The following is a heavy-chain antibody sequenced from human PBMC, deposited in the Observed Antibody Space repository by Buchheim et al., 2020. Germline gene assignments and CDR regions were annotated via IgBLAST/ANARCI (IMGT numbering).Heavy chain of an antibody. V-gene: IGHV4-34*01. CDR3: ARGRGDGPGTNIHYYSSHMDV. J-gene: IGHJ6*03. Sequence: QVQLRQWGAGLLKPSETLSPICAVYGGSFTAYSWTWVRQPPGRGLEWIGEINRGGSTNYDSSLESRVSMSIDTSKNPVSLKLRSVTAADTAVYYCARGRGDGPGTNIHYYSSHMDVWGMGT. D-gene: IGHD3-10*01. CDR1: GGSFTAYS. CDR2: INRGGST.